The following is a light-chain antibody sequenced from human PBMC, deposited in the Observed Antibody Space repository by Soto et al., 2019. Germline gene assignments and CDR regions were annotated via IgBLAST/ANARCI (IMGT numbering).Light chain of an antibody. CDR2: GAS. CDR1: QSVSSN. CDR3: QQYDNWPHWT. J-gene: IGKJ1*01. V-gene: IGKV3-15*01. Sequence: EIVMTQSPATLSVSPGERATLSCRASQSVSSNLAWYQQKPGQAPRLLIYGASTRATGIPARFSGSGSGTEFTLPISSLQSEDFAVYYCQQYDNWPHWTFGQGTKVEIK.